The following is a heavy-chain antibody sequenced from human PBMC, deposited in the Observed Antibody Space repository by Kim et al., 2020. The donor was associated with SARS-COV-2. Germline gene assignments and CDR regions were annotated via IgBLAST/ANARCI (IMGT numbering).Heavy chain of an antibody. D-gene: IGHD5-18*01. J-gene: IGHJ6*02. CDR3: ARTWIQLWSSQKHYGMDV. V-gene: IGHV4-39*01. Sequence: KSRVTISVDTSKNQFSLKLSSVTAADTAVYYCARTWIQLWSSQKHYGMDVWGQGTTVTVSS.